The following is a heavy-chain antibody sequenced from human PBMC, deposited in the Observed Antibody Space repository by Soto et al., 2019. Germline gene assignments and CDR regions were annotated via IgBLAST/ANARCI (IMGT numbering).Heavy chain of an antibody. J-gene: IGHJ6*02. CDR1: GYSFTSYW. Sequence: GESLKIFCKGSGYSFTSYWIGWVRQMPGKGLEWMGIIYPGDSYSRYSPSFQGNVTISADMSISTVYLQWSSLKASDISMFYCASGGYYSYYGMDVWGQGTTVTVSS. CDR2: IYPGDSYS. V-gene: IGHV5-51*01. D-gene: IGHD3-3*01. CDR3: ASGGYYSYYGMDV.